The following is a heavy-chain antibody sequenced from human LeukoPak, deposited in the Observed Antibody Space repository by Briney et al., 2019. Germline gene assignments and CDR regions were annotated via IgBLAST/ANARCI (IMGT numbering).Heavy chain of an antibody. J-gene: IGHJ3*02. CDR3: AKCSANYYNDAFVM. D-gene: IGHD3-10*02. CDR2: IRGGGAGT. V-gene: IGHV3-23*01. CDR1: GFTFSDYA. Sequence: GGSLRLSCAASGFTFSDYAMNWVRQAPGKGLEWVSFIRGGGAGTRYADPVQGRFIISRDNSKNTLYLQMNSLRVEDTATYYCAKCSANYYNDAFVMWGQGTMVTVSS.